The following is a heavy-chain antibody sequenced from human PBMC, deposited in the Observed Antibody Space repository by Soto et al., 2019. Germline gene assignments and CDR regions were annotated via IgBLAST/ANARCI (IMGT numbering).Heavy chain of an antibody. V-gene: IGHV3-64D*08. J-gene: IGHJ3*02. CDR1: GFTFSSYA. CDR3: VKEERGWELRVGAFDI. Sequence: GGSLRLSCSASGFTFSSYAMHWVRQAPGKGLEYVSAISSNGGSTYYADSVKGRFTISRDNSKNTLYLQMSSLRAEDTAVYYCVKEERGWELRVGAFDIWGQGTMVTVSS. D-gene: IGHD1-26*01. CDR2: ISSNGGST.